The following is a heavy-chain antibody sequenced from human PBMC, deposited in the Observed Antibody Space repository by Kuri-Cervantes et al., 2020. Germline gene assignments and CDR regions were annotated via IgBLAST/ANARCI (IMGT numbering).Heavy chain of an antibody. CDR1: GFTFSSYA. V-gene: IGHV3-30*01. Sequence: GESLKISCAASGFTFSSYAMHWVRQAPGKGLEWVAVISYDGSNKYYADSVKGRFTISRDNSKNTLYLQMNSLRAEDTAVYYCARGDSSSWYISYYYYGMDVWGQGTTVTVSS. D-gene: IGHD6-13*01. CDR3: ARGDSSSWYISYYYYGMDV. CDR2: ISYDGSNK. J-gene: IGHJ6*02.